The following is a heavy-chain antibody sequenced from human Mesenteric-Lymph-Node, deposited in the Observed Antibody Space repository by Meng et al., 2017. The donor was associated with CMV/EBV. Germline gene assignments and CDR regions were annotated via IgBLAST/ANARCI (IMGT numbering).Heavy chain of an antibody. CDR3: AGYPTFTYYFDY. CDR2: ITGSAGGT. V-gene: IGHV3-23*01. CDR1: GFTFSSYA. Sequence: GESLKISCAASGFTFSSYAMNWVRQAPGKGLEWVSAITGSAGGTFYADSVKGRFTISRDNSKNTLYLQMNSLTAEDTAVYYCAGYPTFTYYFDYWGQGTLVTVSS. J-gene: IGHJ4*02. D-gene: IGHD1-1*01.